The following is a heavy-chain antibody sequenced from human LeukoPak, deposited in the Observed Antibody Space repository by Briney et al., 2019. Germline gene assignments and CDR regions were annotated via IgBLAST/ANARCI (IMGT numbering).Heavy chain of an antibody. J-gene: IGHJ5*02. Sequence: PGGSLRLSCAASGFTFSSYAMHWVRQAPGKGLEWVAVISYDGSNKKYADSVKGRFTISRDNSKNTLYLQMNTLRVEDTAVYYCAGRGMVMITFGGALDPWGQGTLVTVSS. CDR2: ISYDGSNK. D-gene: IGHD3-16*01. V-gene: IGHV3-30*04. CDR1: GFTFSSYA. CDR3: AGRGMVMITFGGALDP.